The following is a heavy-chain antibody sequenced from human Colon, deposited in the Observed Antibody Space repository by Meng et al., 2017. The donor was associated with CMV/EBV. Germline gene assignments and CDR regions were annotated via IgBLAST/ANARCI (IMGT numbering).Heavy chain of an antibody. Sequence: SGYTFTSYYMHWVRQAPGQGLGWMGIINPSGGSTSYAQKFQGRVTMTRDTSTSTVYMELSSLRSEDTAVYYCARGGNRDGYNEYYFDYWGQGTLVTVSS. D-gene: IGHD5-24*01. CDR2: INPSGGST. CDR3: ARGGNRDGYNEYYFDY. CDR1: GYTFTSYY. V-gene: IGHV1-46*01. J-gene: IGHJ4*02.